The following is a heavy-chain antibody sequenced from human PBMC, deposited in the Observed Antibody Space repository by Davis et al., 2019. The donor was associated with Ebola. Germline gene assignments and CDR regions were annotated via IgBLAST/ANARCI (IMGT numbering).Heavy chain of an antibody. Sequence: GGSLRLSCAASGFTFSNAWMSWVRQAPGKGLEWVANIKQDGSEKYYVDSVKGRFTVSRDNSKKTLYLQMHSLTAEDTAVYYCARVASYSSGWQPSNYWGQGTLVTVSS. V-gene: IGHV3-7*01. D-gene: IGHD6-19*01. CDR2: IKQDGSEK. J-gene: IGHJ4*02. CDR3: ARVASYSSGWQPSNY. CDR1: GFTFSNAW.